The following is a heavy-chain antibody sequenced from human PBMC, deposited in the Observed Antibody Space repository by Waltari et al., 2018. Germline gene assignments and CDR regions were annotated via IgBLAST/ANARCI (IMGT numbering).Heavy chain of an antibody. V-gene: IGHV4-34*01. CDR1: GGSFSGYY. CDR3: ARAGVRMDNWFDP. Sequence: QVQLQQWGAGLLKPSETLSLTCAVSGGSFSGYYWSWIRQPPGKELEWIGEINHSGSTNYNPSLKSRVTISVDTSKNQFSLKLSSVTAADTAVYYCARAGVRMDNWFDPWGQGTLVTVSS. J-gene: IGHJ5*02. CDR2: INHSGST.